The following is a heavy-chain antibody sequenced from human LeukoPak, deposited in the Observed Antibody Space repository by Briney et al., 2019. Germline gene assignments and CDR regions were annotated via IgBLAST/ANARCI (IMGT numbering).Heavy chain of an antibody. CDR3: AKLRAGVPYYGLDV. Sequence: GGSLRLSCAASGLTFINYAMSWVRQAPGKGLEWVSTVSGGGDVPYYADSVGGRFTISRDNAKNTLHLQMSSLRADDTAMYYCAKLRAGVPYYGLDVWGQGTTVTISS. V-gene: IGHV3-23*01. CDR1: GLTFINYA. J-gene: IGHJ6*02. CDR2: VSGGGDVP. D-gene: IGHD2-8*01.